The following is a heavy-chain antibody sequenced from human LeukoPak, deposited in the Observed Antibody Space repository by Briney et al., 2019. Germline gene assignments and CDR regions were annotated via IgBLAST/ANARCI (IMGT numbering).Heavy chain of an antibody. CDR2: ISGSGGST. Sequence: PGGSLRLSCVASGFTFIKYALSWVRQAPGKGLEWVSVISGSGGSTFYADSVKGRFTISRDNSKNTLYLQMNSLRAEDTAIYYCAKDLEDFGYWGQGTLVTVSS. V-gene: IGHV3-23*01. CDR1: GFTFIKYA. CDR3: AKDLEDFGY. D-gene: IGHD3-3*01. J-gene: IGHJ4*02.